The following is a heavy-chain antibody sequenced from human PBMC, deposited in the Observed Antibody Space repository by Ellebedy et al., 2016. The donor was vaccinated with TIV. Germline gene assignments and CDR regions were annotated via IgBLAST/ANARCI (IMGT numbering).Heavy chain of an antibody. V-gene: IGHV3-74*01. D-gene: IGHD2/OR15-2a*01. J-gene: IGHJ4*02. CDR2: INSAGSRT. CDR3: AREEYDGFDY. CDR1: EFMFRSYW. Sequence: GESLKISCAASEFMFRSYWMHWVRQAPGKGLVWVSDINSAGSRTRYADSVKGRFTISRDNAKNTLYLQINSLRAEDTAVYYCAREEYDGFDYWGQGNLVTVSS.